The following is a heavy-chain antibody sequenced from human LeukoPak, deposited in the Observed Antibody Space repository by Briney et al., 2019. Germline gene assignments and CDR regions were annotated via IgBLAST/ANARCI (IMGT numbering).Heavy chain of an antibody. CDR3: ARDSSHTMGY. Sequence: PSETLSLTCTVSGGSISSGSYYWSWIRQPAGKGLEWIGRIYTSGSTNYNPSLKSRVTISVDTSKNQFSLKLSSVTAADTAVYCCARDSSHTMGYWGQGTLVTVSS. J-gene: IGHJ4*02. D-gene: IGHD3-10*01. V-gene: IGHV4-61*02. CDR1: GGSISSGSYY. CDR2: IYTSGST.